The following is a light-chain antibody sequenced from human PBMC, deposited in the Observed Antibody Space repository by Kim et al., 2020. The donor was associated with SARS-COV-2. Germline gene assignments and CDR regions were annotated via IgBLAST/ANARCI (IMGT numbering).Light chain of an antibody. J-gene: IGLJ2*01. CDR3: CSYAGSSTSVV. Sequence: QSFTISCTGTSSDVGSYNLVSWYQQHPGKAPKLMIYEVSKRPSGVSTRFSGSKSGNTASLTISGLQAEDEADYYCCSYAGSSTSVVFGGGTQLTVL. V-gene: IGLV2-23*02. CDR1: SSDVGSYNL. CDR2: EVS.